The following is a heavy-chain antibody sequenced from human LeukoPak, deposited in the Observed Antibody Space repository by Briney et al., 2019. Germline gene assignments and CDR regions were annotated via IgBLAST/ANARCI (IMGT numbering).Heavy chain of an antibody. D-gene: IGHD4-17*01. CDR3: ARITVSLDDY. Sequence: GGSLRLSCAASGFTFSSYSMNWVRQAPGKGLEWVSYISSSSTIYYADSVKGRFTISRDNAKNSLYLQMNSLRAEDTAVYYCARITVSLDDYWGQGTLVTVSS. CDR2: ISSSSTI. J-gene: IGHJ4*02. V-gene: IGHV3-48*01. CDR1: GFTFSSYS.